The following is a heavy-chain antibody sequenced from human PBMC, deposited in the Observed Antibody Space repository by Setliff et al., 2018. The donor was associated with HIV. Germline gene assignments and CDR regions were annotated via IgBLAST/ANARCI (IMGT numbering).Heavy chain of an antibody. D-gene: IGHD5-18*01. CDR1: GGSISSHF. CDR3: AKSVDTTMDDYYYVDI. V-gene: IGHV4-4*07. J-gene: IGHJ6*03. Sequence: KTSETLSLTCTVSGGSISSHFWTWIRQPAGKGLEWIGRFRPTGNAYYANPYYNPSLKSRVSMSVDTSKSQFSLKLNSVTAADTAVYYCAKSVDTTMDDYYYVDIWGTGITVTVS. CDR2: FRPTGNAYYANP.